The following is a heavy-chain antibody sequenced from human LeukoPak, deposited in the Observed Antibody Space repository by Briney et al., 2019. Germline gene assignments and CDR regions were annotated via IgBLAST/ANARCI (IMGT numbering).Heavy chain of an antibody. D-gene: IGHD5-18*01. Sequence: PSETLSLTCTVSGGSISSSSYYWGWIRQPPGKGLEWIGSIYYSGSTYYNPSLKSRVTISVDTSKNQFSLKLSSVTAADTAVYYCARVGDFSGRSYGYWNAFDIWGQGTMVTVSS. CDR1: GGSISSSSYY. CDR3: ARVGDFSGRSYGYWNAFDI. CDR2: IYYSGST. J-gene: IGHJ3*02. V-gene: IGHV4-39*07.